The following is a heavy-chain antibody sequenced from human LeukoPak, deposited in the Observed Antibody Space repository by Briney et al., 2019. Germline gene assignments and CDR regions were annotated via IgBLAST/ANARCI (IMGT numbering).Heavy chain of an antibody. Sequence: GGSLRLSCAASGFTFSSYAMSWVRQAPGKGLEWVSAISGSGGSTYYADSVKGRFTISRDNSKNTLYLQMNSLRAEDTAVYYCAKWTHTYYYGSGSYYNGGGFDYWGQGTLVTVSS. V-gene: IGHV3-23*01. J-gene: IGHJ4*02. D-gene: IGHD3-10*01. CDR1: GFTFSSYA. CDR3: AKWTHTYYYGSGSYYNGGGFDY. CDR2: ISGSGGST.